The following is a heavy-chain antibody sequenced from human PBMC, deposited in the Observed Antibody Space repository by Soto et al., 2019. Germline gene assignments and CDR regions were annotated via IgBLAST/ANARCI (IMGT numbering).Heavy chain of an antibody. CDR2: MNPNSGNT. CDR3: ASEGVARDYCYGMDV. CDR1: GYTFTSYD. Sequence: ASVKVSCKASGYTFTSYDINWVRQATGQGLEWMGWMNPNSGNTGYAQKFQGRVTMTTDTSTSTVYMELRSLRSDDTAVYYCASEGVARDYCYGMDVPGRGSSVTGS. D-gene: IGHD5-12*01. J-gene: IGHJ6*02. V-gene: IGHV1-8*01.